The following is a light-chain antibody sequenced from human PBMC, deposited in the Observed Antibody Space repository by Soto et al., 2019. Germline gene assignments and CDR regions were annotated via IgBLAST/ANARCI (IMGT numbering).Light chain of an antibody. Sequence: DIPMTQSPSSLSASVGDRVIITCRASQSVGSYLNWYQQKPGKAPNILIYAASALQSGVPSRFSGSGSGTDFTLTISNLQPEDFATYFCQQTYSTLLGYSFGQGTKLEI. V-gene: IGKV1-39*01. J-gene: IGKJ2*01. CDR1: QSVGSY. CDR2: AAS. CDR3: QQTYSTLLGYS.